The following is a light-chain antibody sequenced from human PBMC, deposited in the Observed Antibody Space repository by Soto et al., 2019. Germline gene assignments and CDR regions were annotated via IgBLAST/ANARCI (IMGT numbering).Light chain of an antibody. CDR2: KAS. Sequence: DIQLTQSPSFLAASVGDGVTITWRASQGISSYLAWYQQKPGKAPKLLIYKASTLESGVPSNFSGSGSGTEFSLTISSLQPEDFATYYCQKYNAYPWTFGQGTKVDIK. CDR3: QKYNAYPWT. V-gene: IGKV1-9*01. J-gene: IGKJ1*01. CDR1: QGISSY.